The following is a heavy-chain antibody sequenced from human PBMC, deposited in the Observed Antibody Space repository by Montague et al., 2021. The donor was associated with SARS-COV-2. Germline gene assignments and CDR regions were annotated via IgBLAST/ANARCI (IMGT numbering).Heavy chain of an antibody. J-gene: IGHJ4*02. CDR2: ISSSSSYI. CDR1: GFTFSSYS. V-gene: IGHV3-21*01. CDR3: ARGIRITMVRGVTIDY. Sequence: SLRLSFAASGFTFSSYSMNWVRQAPGKGLEWVSSISSSSSYINYADSVKGRFTISRDNAKNSLYLQMNSLRAEDTAVYYCARGIRITMVRGVTIDYWGQGTLVTVSS. D-gene: IGHD3-10*01.